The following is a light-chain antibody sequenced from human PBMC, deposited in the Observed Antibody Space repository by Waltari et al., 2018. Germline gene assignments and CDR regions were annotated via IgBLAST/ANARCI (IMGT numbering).Light chain of an antibody. V-gene: IGKV3D-15*01. J-gene: IGKJ2*01. CDR1: QSVSSN. CDR2: GAS. Sequence: EIVMTQSPATLSVSPGEGATLSCRASQSVSSNLAWYQQKPGQAPRLLIYGASTRATGIPARFSGSGSGGEFTRTISSLQSEDFAAYYCQQYDNWPPYTFGQGTKLEIK. CDR3: QQYDNWPPYT.